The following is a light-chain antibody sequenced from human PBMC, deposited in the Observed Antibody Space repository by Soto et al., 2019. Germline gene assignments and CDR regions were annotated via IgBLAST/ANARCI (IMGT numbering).Light chain of an antibody. Sequence: EIVMTQSPATLSVSPGERATLSCRASHSVSSNLAWYQQKPGQAPRLLIYGASTRATGIPARFSGSGSGTDFTLTISRLEAEDFAVYYCQQYGSSPEWTFGQGTKVDIK. CDR1: HSVSSN. CDR2: GAS. V-gene: IGKV3-15*01. CDR3: QQYGSSPEWT. J-gene: IGKJ1*01.